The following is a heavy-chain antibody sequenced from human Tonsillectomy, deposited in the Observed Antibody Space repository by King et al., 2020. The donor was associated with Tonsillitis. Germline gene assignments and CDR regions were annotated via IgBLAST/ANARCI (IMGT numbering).Heavy chain of an antibody. J-gene: IGHJ4*02. CDR2: IRSKANSYAT. CDR1: GFPFSGSA. Sequence: QLVQSGGGLVPPGGSLNLSCAASGFPFSGSAMHWVRQASGKGLEWVGRIRSKANSYATAYAASVKGRFTISRDDSKNTAYLQMNSLKTEDTAVYDGTRSDGGNARTGEQRDDGDDWGQGTRGTGSA. V-gene: IGHV3-73*01. D-gene: IGHD6-25*01. CDR3: TRSDGGNARTGEQRDDGDD.